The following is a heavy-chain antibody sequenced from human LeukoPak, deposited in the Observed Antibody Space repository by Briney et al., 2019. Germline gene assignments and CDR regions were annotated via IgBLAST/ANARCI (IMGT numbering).Heavy chain of an antibody. J-gene: IGHJ4*02. Sequence: ASVKVSCKTSGGTLSRYAISWVRQAPGQGLEWMGGIIPIFGTANYAQKFQGRVTITADKSTSTAYMELSSLRSEDTAGYYCAREKWQCLADYWGQGTLVTVSS. CDR3: AREKWQCLADY. CDR1: GGTLSRYA. CDR2: IIPIFGTA. V-gene: IGHV1-69*06. D-gene: IGHD6-19*01.